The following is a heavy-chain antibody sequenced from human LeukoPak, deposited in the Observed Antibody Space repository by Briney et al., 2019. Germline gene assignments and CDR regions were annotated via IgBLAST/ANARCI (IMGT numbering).Heavy chain of an antibody. V-gene: IGHV1-2*02. D-gene: IGHD5-12*01. Sequence: ASVKVSCKASRYTFTGYYMHWVRQAPGQGLEWMGWINPNSGGTNYAQKFQGRVTMTRDTSISTAYMELSRLRSGDTAVYYCARGYSAYDEKTFDYWGQGTLVTVSS. CDR1: RYTFTGYY. J-gene: IGHJ4*02. CDR3: ARGYSAYDEKTFDY. CDR2: INPNSGGT.